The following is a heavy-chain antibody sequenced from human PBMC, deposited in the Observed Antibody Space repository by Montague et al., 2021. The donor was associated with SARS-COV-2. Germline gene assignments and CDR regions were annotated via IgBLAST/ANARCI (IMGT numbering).Heavy chain of an antibody. CDR1: GGSFSGYY. D-gene: IGHD5-18*01. CDR3: ARGGGYSYGGIDY. Sequence: SETLSLTCAVYGGSFSGYYWSWIRQPPGKGLEWSGEINHSGSTNYNPSLKSRVTISVDTSKNQFSLKLGSVTAADTAVYYCARGGGYSYGGIDYWGQGTLVTVSS. CDR2: INHSGST. J-gene: IGHJ4*02. V-gene: IGHV4-34*01.